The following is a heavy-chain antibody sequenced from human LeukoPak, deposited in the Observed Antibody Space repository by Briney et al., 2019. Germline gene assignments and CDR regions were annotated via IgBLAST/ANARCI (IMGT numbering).Heavy chain of an antibody. V-gene: IGHV1-2*02. D-gene: IGHD4-11*01. CDR1: GYTFTGYY. CDR3: ARVQRVTFPLKYYFDY. J-gene: IGHJ4*02. CDR2: INPNSGGT. Sequence: ASVKVSCKASGYTFTGYYMHWVRQAPGQGLEWMGWINPNSGGTNYAQKFQGRVTMTRDTSISTAYMELSRLRSEDTAVYYCARVQRVTFPLKYYFDYWGQGTLVTVSS.